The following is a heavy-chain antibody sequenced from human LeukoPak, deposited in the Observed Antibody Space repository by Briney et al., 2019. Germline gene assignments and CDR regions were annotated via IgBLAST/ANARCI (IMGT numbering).Heavy chain of an antibody. J-gene: IGHJ4*02. CDR2: IGSSSVYI. D-gene: IGHD4-17*01. CDR3: TTGPGALADY. Sequence: GGSLRLSCAASGFTFSSYSMNWVRQAPGKGLDWVSSIGSSSVYIYDADSVKGRFTTSRDNAKNSLYLEMNSLRVEDTAVYYCTTGPGALADYWGQGTLVTVSS. CDR1: GFTFSSYS. V-gene: IGHV3-21*01.